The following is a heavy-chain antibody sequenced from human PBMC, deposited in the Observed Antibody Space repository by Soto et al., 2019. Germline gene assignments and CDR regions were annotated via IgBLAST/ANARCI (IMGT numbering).Heavy chain of an antibody. D-gene: IGHD2-2*01. J-gene: IGHJ4*02. V-gene: IGHV3-33*01. Sequence: QVQLVESGGGVVRPGRSLSLSCEASGFTFSNYGLHWVRQVPGKGLEWVGGIWSDGNMKLYGDSVKGRFTISRDNSQNTLFLHMSSLRAEDTAVYYCVRGYPEVDFDFWGQGTLATVSS. CDR1: GFTFSNYG. CDR3: VRGYPEVDFDF. CDR2: IWSDGNMK.